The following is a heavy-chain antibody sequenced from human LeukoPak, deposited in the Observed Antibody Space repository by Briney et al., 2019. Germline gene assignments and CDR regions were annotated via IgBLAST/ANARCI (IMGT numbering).Heavy chain of an antibody. CDR2: IYTSGST. J-gene: IGHJ4*02. D-gene: IGHD1-1*01. CDR1: GGSFSGYY. Sequence: SETLSLTCAVYGGSFSGYYWSWIRQPAGKGLEWIGRIYTSGSTNYNPSLKSRVTISVDTSKNQFSLKLSSVTAADTAVYYCARTTVSLLDYWGQGTLVTVPS. V-gene: IGHV4-59*10. CDR3: ARTTVSLLDY.